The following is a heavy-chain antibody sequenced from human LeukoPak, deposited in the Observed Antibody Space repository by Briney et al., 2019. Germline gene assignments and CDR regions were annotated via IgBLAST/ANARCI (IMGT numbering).Heavy chain of an antibody. V-gene: IGHV1-8*01. J-gene: IGHJ4*02. CDR3: ARGLVYYDSSGYQGPVGY. CDR1: GYTFTSYD. Sequence: GASVKVSCKASGYTFTSYDINWVRQATGQGLEWMGWMNPNSGNTGYAQEFQGRVTMTRNTSISTAYMELSSLRSEDTAVYYCARGLVYYDSSGYQGPVGYWGQGTLVTVSS. CDR2: MNPNSGNT. D-gene: IGHD3-22*01.